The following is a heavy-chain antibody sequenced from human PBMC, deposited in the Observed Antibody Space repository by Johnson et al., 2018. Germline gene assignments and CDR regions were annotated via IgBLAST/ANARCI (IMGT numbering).Heavy chain of an antibody. CDR1: GFTFSDYY. CDR2: ISSGGGVL. J-gene: IGHJ1*01. V-gene: IGHV3-11*04. D-gene: IGHD4-17*01. CDR3: ARPYGDYYFQH. Sequence: VQLVESGGGLVKPGGSLRLSCAASGFTFSDYYMSWIRQAPGKGLEWISDISSGGGVLYSADSVKGRFTISRDNAENALYLQMNSLRAEDTAVYYCARPYGDYYFQHWGQGTLVTVSS.